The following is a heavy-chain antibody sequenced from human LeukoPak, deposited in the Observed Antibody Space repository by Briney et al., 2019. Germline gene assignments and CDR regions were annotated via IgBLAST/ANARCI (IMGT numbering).Heavy chain of an antibody. D-gene: IGHD4-11*01. V-gene: IGHV3-33*06. Sequence: PGRSLRLSCAAAGFTFNHYGMHWVRQAPGKGLEWVAVIRSDGTNKYYTDSVKGRFTISRVDSENTVYLQMNSLRPEDTGVYYCAKDAQRGFDYSNSLEYWGQGTPVTVST. CDR1: GFTFNHYG. CDR2: IRSDGTNK. J-gene: IGHJ4*02. CDR3: AKDAQRGFDYSNSLEY.